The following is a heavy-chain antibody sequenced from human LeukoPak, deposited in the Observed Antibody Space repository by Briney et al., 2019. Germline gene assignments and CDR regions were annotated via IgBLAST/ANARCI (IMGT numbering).Heavy chain of an antibody. J-gene: IGHJ4*02. D-gene: IGHD6-13*01. Sequence: QAGGSLRLSCGASAFTFSNYAMTWVRQAPGKGLEWVSTVPGSGGSTYYADSVKGRFTISRDNSKNTLYLQMNSLRVEDTAVYYCARGRGSSWNDFDYWGQGTLVTVSS. CDR2: VPGSGGST. CDR3: ARGRGSSWNDFDY. CDR1: AFTFSNYA. V-gene: IGHV3-23*01.